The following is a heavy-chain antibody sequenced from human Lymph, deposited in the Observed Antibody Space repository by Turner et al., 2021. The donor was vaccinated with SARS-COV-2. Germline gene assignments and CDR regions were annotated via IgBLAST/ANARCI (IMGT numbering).Heavy chain of an antibody. CDR3: ARGRGGYGAYYYGMDF. J-gene: IGHJ6*02. V-gene: IGHV3-48*02. CDR1: DFTFSSLS. CDR2: ISISRSSI. Sequence: EVQMVESGGGLLQLGGSWGLSWAACDFTFSSLSMHWVSQAPGKGLEWVSYISISRSSIYYADSVKGRFTISRDNAKNSLYLQMNSLRDEDTAVYYCARGRGGYGAYYYGMDFWGQGTTVTVSS. D-gene: IGHD2-15*01.